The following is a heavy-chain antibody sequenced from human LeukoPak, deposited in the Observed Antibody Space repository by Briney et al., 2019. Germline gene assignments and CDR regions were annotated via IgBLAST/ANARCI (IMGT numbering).Heavy chain of an antibody. CDR1: GFTFGDTW. CDR2: IKQDGSEK. Sequence: GGSLRLSCAASGFTFGDTWMNWVRQVPGQGLEWVANIKQDGSEKFYVASVKGRFTISRDNSKNTLYLQTNSLRFDDAAVYYCARHSSGWLDRGTPGGDHWGQGTLVTVSS. V-gene: IGHV3-7*01. CDR3: ARHSSGWLDRGTPGGDH. D-gene: IGHD6-19*01. J-gene: IGHJ4*02.